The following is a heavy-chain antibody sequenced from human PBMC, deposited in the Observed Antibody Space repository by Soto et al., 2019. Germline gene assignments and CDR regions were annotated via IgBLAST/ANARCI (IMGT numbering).Heavy chain of an antibody. CDR2: IIPIFGTA. CDR1: GGTFSSYA. V-gene: IGHV1-69*13. Sequence: GGSVKGSCKASGGTFSSYAFSWVRQAPGQGVEWMRGIIPIFGTANYAQKFQGRVTITADESTSTAYMELSSLRSEDTAVYYCACTPIEGYSSGWPTKGFDYWGQGTLVTVSS. CDR3: ACTPIEGYSSGWPTKGFDY. D-gene: IGHD6-19*01. J-gene: IGHJ4*02.